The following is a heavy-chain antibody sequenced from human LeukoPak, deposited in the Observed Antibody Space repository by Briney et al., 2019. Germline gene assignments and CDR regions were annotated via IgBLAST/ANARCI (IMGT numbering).Heavy chain of an antibody. Sequence: ASVKVSCKASGYTFTGYYIHWVRQAPGQGLECMGWINPNSGATYSTQKFQGRVTMTRDTSITTAYMELSGLTSDDTAVYYCASDVLEPARYDAIDVWGQGTMVTVSS. CDR2: INPNSGAT. CDR3: ASDVLEPARYDAIDV. J-gene: IGHJ3*01. V-gene: IGHV1-2*02. CDR1: GYTFTGYY. D-gene: IGHD2-2*01.